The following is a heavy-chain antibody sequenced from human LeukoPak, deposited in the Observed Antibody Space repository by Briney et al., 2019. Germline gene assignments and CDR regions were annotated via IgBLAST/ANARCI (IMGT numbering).Heavy chain of an antibody. CDR1: GGSISSYC. D-gene: IGHD3-10*01. J-gene: IGHJ4*02. CDR2: IYTSGST. CDR3: AREDYYGSGSYWYFDY. Sequence: KSSETLSLTCAVSGGSISSYCWSWIRQPAGKGLEWIGRIYTSGSTNYNPSLKSRVTMSVDTSKIQFSLKLSSWTAADTAVYYCAREDYYGSGSYWYFDYWGQGTLVTVSS. V-gene: IGHV4-4*07.